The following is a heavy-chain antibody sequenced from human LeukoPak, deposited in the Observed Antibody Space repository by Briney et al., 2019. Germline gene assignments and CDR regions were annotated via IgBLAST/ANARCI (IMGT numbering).Heavy chain of an antibody. D-gene: IGHD3-16*01. V-gene: IGHV4-59*12. CDR1: GGSISSYY. CDR3: ARGLKYYYYGMDV. J-gene: IGHJ6*02. CDR2: IYYSGST. Sequence: PSETLSLTCTVSGGSISSYYWSWIRQPPGKGLEWIGYIYYSGSTNYNPSLKSRVTISVDTSKNQFSLKLSSVTAADTAVYYCARGLKYYYYGMDVWGQGTTVTVSS.